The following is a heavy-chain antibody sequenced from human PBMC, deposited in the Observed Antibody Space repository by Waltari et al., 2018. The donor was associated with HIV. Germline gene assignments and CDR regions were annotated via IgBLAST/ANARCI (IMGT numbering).Heavy chain of an antibody. CDR3: ARDLKDYDFWSPVDV. J-gene: IGHJ6*02. Sequence: EVQLVESGGGLVQPGGSLRLSCAASGFTFSTYCMTWVRQAPGKGLEWLANIKQDGSEKYYADSVKGRFTVSRDNKKKSLYLQMSSLRAEDTAVYYCARDLKDYDFWSPVDVWGQGTTVTVSS. V-gene: IGHV3-7*01. CDR2: IKQDGSEK. CDR1: GFTFSTYC. D-gene: IGHD3-3*01.